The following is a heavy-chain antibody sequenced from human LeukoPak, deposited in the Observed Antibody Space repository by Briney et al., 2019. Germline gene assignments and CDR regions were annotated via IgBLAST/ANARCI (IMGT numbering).Heavy chain of an antibody. Sequence: PSETLSLTCAVSGGSISSSNWWSWVRRPPGKGLEWIGEIYHSGSTNYNPSLKSRVTISVDKSKNQFSLKLSSVTAADTAVYYCARAAYDYVWGSYRKENAFDIWGQGTMVTVSS. V-gene: IGHV4-4*02. D-gene: IGHD3-16*02. J-gene: IGHJ3*02. CDR3: ARAAYDYVWGSYRKENAFDI. CDR2: IYHSGST. CDR1: GGSISSSNW.